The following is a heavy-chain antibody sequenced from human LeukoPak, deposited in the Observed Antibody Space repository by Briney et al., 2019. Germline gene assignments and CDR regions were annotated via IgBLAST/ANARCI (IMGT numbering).Heavy chain of an antibody. CDR3: ARERQWLVRRAFDI. Sequence: SETLSLTCTVAGGSISNYFWSWIRQPPGKGLEWIGYIYYSGSTNYNPSLKSRVTISVDTSKNQFSLKLSSVTAADTAVYYCARERQWLVRRAFDIWGQGTMVTVSS. CDR2: IYYSGST. CDR1: GGSISNYF. V-gene: IGHV4-59*01. J-gene: IGHJ3*02. D-gene: IGHD6-19*01.